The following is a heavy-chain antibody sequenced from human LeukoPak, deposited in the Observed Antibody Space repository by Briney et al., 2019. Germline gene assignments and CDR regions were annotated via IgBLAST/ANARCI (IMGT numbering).Heavy chain of an antibody. D-gene: IGHD2-2*02. CDR1: GFTFSDYY. CDR2: ISSSGSTI. CDR3: AKGEKGRYCSSTSCHIDY. Sequence: GGSLRLSCAASGFTFSDYYMSWIRQAPGKGLEWVSYISSSGSTIYYADSVKGRFTISRDNSKNTLYLQMNSLRAEDTAVYYCAKGEKGRYCSSTSCHIDYWGQGTLVTVSS. V-gene: IGHV3-11*04. J-gene: IGHJ4*02.